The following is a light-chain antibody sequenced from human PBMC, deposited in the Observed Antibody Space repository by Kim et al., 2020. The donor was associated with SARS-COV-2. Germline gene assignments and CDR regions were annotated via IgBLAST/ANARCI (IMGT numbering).Light chain of an antibody. CDR2: DAS. Sequence: SGAPGETATLSVGGSQQVQTFLAYYQQQPGQPPTLLFYDASKRATNVPRRCMGVGSGSDFTLTITSLAPEDSAVYFCQQRNAWPRTFGQGTKLEI. V-gene: IGKV3-11*01. J-gene: IGKJ2*01. CDR3: QQRNAWPRT. CDR1: QQVQTF.